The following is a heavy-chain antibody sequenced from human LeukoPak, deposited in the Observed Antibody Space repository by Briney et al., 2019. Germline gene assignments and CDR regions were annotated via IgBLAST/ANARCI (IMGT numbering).Heavy chain of an antibody. D-gene: IGHD3-22*01. J-gene: IGHJ4*02. CDR1: GYTFINYY. CDR2: INPSGGST. Sequence: ASVKVSYKASGYTFINYYMHWVRQAPGQGLEWMGIINPSGGSTSYAPKFQGRVTMTRDTSTSTVYMELSSLKFEDTAVYYCARGSRYDIAYWGQGTLVTVSS. CDR3: ARGSRYDIAY. V-gene: IGHV1-46*01.